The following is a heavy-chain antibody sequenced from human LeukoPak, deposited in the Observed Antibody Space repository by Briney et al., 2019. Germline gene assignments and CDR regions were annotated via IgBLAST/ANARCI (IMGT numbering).Heavy chain of an antibody. D-gene: IGHD3-3*01. Sequence: GESLKISCKGSGYNFINYWIGWVRQMPGKGLELMGIIYPGDSVTRYSPSLQGQVTMSADKSINTAFLQWNNLKASDTAMYYCARQYGFWSGSYGYWGQGTLVTVSS. V-gene: IGHV5-51*01. CDR2: IYPGDSVT. CDR1: GYNFINYW. CDR3: ARQYGFWSGSYGY. J-gene: IGHJ4*02.